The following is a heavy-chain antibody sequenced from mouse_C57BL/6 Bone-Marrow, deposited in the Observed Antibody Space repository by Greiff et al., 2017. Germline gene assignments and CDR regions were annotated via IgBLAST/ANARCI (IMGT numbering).Heavy chain of an antibody. J-gene: IGHJ3*01. D-gene: IGHD1-1*01. V-gene: IGHV14-4*01. Sequence: EVQLQQSGAELVRPGASVTLSCTASGFNIKDDYMHWVKQRPEQGLEWIGWIDPENGDTEYASKFQGKATITADTSSNTAYLQLSSLTSEDTAVYYCTTWYGSSYGGQGTLVTVSA. CDR1: GFNIKDDY. CDR3: TTWYGSSY. CDR2: IDPENGDT.